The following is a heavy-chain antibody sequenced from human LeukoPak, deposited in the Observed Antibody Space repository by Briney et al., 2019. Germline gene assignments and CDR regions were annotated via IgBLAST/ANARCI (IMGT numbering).Heavy chain of an antibody. CDR2: IYTSGST. Sequence: SETLSLTCTVSGGSISSYYWSWIRQPAGKGLEWIGRIYTSGSTNYNPSLKSRVTMSVDTSKNQFSLKLSSVTAADTAVYYCARVSPSRITAAGIGARFGLDYWGQGTLVTVSS. CDR1: GGSISSYY. CDR3: ARVSPSRITAAGIGARFGLDY. D-gene: IGHD6-13*01. J-gene: IGHJ4*02. V-gene: IGHV4-4*07.